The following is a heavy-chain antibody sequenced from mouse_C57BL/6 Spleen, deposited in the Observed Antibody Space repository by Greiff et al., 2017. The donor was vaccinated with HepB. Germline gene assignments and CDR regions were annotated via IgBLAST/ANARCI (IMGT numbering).Heavy chain of an antibody. CDR1: GYTLTSYW. CDR3: ARTGSYWYFDV. D-gene: IGHD1-1*01. J-gene: IGHJ1*03. CDR2: IHPNSGST. V-gene: IGHV1-64*01. Sequence: QVQLQQPGAELVKPGASVKLSCKASGYTLTSYWMHWVKQRPGQGLEWIGMIHPNSGSTNYNEKFKSKATLTVDKSSSTAYMQLSSLTSEDSAVYYCARTGSYWYFDVWGTGTTVTVSS.